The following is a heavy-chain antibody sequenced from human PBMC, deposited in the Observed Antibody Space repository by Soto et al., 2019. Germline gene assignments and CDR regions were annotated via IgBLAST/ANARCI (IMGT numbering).Heavy chain of an antibody. J-gene: IGHJ4*02. V-gene: IGHV1-46*03. CDR2: INPSGGST. CDR1: GYTFTSYY. Sequence: QVQLVQSGAEVKKPGASVKVSCKASGYTFTSYYMHWVRQAPGQGLEWMGIINPSGGSTSYEQKFQGRVTMTRDTSTSTVYMELSSLRSEDTAVYYCARDLPLTMVRGVIMSLDYWGQGTLVTVSS. D-gene: IGHD3-10*01. CDR3: ARDLPLTMVRGVIMSLDY.